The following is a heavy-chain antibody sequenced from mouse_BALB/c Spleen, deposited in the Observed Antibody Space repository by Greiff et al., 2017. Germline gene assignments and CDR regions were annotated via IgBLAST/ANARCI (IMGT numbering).Heavy chain of an antibody. V-gene: IGHV1-69*02. D-gene: IGHD1-1*01. CDR1: GYTFTSYW. CDR3: TGDYYGTPFAY. J-gene: IGHJ3*01. Sequence: QVQLQQSGAELVRPGASVKLSCKASGYTFTSYWINWVKQRPGQGLEWIGNIYPSDSYTNYNQKFKDKATLTVDKSSSTAYMQLSSPTSEDSAVYYCTGDYYGTPFAYWGQGTLVTVSA. CDR2: IYPSDSYT.